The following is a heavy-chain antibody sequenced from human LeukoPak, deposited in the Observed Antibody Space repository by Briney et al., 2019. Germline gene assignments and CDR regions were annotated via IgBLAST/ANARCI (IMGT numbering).Heavy chain of an antibody. CDR1: GFTFIDYD. V-gene: IGHV3-13*01. Sequence: GGSLRLSCVASGFTFIDYDMHWVRQVIGKGLEWVSAIGIRGDTHYSGSVRGRFTISRENAESSLYLQMNSLRAEDTAVYYCARGGIQVSGIDEFDYWGQGTLVTVSS. CDR3: ARGGIQVSGIDEFDY. D-gene: IGHD6-19*01. J-gene: IGHJ4*02. CDR2: IGIRGDT.